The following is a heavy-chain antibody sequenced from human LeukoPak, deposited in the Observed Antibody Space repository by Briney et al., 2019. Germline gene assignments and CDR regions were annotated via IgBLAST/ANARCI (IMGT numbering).Heavy chain of an antibody. J-gene: IGHJ5*02. CDR3: ARLGQGFDP. Sequence: TFQGRVTITSDTSISTAYMELSSLRSEDTAVYYCARLGQGFDPWGQGTLVTVSS. V-gene: IGHV1-8*03.